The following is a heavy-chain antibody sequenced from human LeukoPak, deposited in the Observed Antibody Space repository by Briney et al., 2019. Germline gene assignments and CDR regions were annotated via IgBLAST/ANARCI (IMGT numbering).Heavy chain of an antibody. CDR3: AREEYNDSSGRIL. CDR2: IYTSGST. D-gene: IGHD3-22*01. Sequence: KPSETLSLTCTVSGGSISSYYWSWIRQPAGKGLEWVGRIYTSGSTHYNPSLKSRVTISLDKSKNQFSLKLTSVPAADTAVYFCAREEYNDSSGRILWGQGTLVTVSS. V-gene: IGHV4-4*07. J-gene: IGHJ4*02. CDR1: GGSISSYY.